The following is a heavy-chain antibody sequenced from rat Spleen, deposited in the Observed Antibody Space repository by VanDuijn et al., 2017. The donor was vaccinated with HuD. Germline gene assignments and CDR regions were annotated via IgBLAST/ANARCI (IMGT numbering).Heavy chain of an antibody. CDR2: ISTGDDDT. CDR1: GFTFSDFD. J-gene: IGHJ3*01. CDR3: ALREGFTY. V-gene: IGHV5S23*01. Sequence: EVQLVESDGGLVQPGRSLKLSCAASGFTFSDFDMAWVRQAPTKGLEWVASISTGDDDTYYRDSVKGRFTISRDNAKSSLYLQMDSLRSEDTATYYCALREGFTYWGQGTLVTVSS. D-gene: IGHD3-7*01.